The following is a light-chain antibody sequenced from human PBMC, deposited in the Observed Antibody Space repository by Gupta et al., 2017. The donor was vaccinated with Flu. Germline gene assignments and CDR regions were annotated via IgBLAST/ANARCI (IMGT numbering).Light chain of an antibody. J-gene: IGLJ3*02. V-gene: IGLV8-61*01. CDR1: SFSNENY. CDR3: LLSLGGDLHWV. Sequence: SFSNENYPGWYQQIPGQPPRALIYKTDRRSSGVPDRFSGSLLGNKAALTITGAQADDESVYCCLLSLGGDLHWVFGGGTRLTVL. CDR2: KTD.